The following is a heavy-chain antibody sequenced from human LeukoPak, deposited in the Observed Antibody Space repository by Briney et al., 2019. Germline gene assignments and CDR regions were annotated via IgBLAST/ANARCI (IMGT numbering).Heavy chain of an antibody. V-gene: IGHV3-15*01. Sequence: GGSLRLSCAASGFTFSSYGMHWVRQAPGKGLEWVGGVKSKADDGTTDYAAPVQGRFTISRDDSKNTLSLQMNSLKTEDTAVYYCATEGGSGSYYGDDAFDMWGQGTMVTVSS. CDR1: GFTFSSYG. J-gene: IGHJ3*02. D-gene: IGHD3-10*01. CDR2: VKSKADDGTT. CDR3: ATEGGSGSYYGDDAFDM.